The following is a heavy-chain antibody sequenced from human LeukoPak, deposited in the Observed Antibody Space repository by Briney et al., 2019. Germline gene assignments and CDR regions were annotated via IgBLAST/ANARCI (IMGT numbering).Heavy chain of an antibody. CDR1: GFTFSSYS. CDR2: ISSSSSTI. J-gene: IGHJ4*02. V-gene: IGHV3-48*01. Sequence: GRSLRLSCAASGFTFSSYSMNWVRQAPGKGLEWVSYISSSSSTIYYADSVKGRFTISRDNAKYSLYLQMNSLRAEDTAVYYCAKDGTDWQHYFDYWGQGTLVTVSS. CDR3: AKDGTDWQHYFDY. D-gene: IGHD3-9*01.